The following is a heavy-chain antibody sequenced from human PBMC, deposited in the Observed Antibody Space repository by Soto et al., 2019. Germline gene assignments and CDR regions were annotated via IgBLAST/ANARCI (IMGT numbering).Heavy chain of an antibody. D-gene: IGHD3-3*01. V-gene: IGHV1-8*01. J-gene: IGHJ3*02. CDR3: ASGSYYDFWSGYQSYAFDI. CDR2: MNPNSGNT. Sequence: GASVKVSCKASGYTFTSYDINWVRQATGQGLEWMGWMNPNSGNTGNAKKFKGRVTITRNTSISTAKMNLRSLKSEDTAVYYCASGSYYDFWSGYQSYAFDIWGQGTMVTVSS. CDR1: GYTFTSYD.